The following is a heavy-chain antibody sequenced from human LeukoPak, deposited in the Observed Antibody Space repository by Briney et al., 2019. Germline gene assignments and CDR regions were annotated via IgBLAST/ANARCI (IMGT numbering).Heavy chain of an antibody. CDR2: IWYDGSNK. CDR1: GFTFSSNG. V-gene: IGHV3-33*06. D-gene: IGHD3-22*01. CDR3: AKGRYYDSSGYRDFDY. Sequence: PGGSLRLSCAASGFTFSSNGMHWVRQAPGKGLEWVAVIWYDGSNKYYADSVKGRFTISRDNSKNTLYLQMNSLRAEDTAVYYCAKGRYYDSSGYRDFDYWGQGTLVTVSS. J-gene: IGHJ4*02.